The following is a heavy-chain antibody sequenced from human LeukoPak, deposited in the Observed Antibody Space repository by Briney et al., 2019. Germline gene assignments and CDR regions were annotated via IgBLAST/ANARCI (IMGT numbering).Heavy chain of an antibody. CDR1: GYTFTSYG. V-gene: IGHV1-18*01. Sequence: ASVKVSCKASGYTFTSYGISWVRQAPGQGLEWMGWISGNNDNTNYAQKLQGRVTMTTDTSTSTAYMELRSLRSDDTAVYYCARDLPHIVVVTAQHPGYWGQGTLVTVSS. J-gene: IGHJ4*02. CDR2: ISGNNDNT. D-gene: IGHD2-21*02. CDR3: ARDLPHIVVVTAQHPGY.